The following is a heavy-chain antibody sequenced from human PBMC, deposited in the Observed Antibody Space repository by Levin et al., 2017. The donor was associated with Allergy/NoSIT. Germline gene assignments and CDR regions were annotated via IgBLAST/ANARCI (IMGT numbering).Heavy chain of an antibody. CDR3: ARDGGVDTAMG. CDR1: GFTFSSYS. Sequence: PWGSLRLSCAASGFTFSSYSMNWVRQAPGKGLEWVSSISSSSSYIYYADSVKGRFTISRDNAKNSLYLQMNSLRAEDTAVYYCARDGGVDTAMGWGQGTLVTVSS. CDR2: ISSSSSYI. V-gene: IGHV3-21*01. J-gene: IGHJ4*02. D-gene: IGHD5-18*01.